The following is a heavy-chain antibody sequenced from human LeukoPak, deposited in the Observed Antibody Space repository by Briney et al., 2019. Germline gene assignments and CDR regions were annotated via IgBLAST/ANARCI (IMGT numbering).Heavy chain of an antibody. CDR2: IYSGGST. D-gene: IGHD4-17*01. CDR1: GFTISRNY. Sequence: GGSLRLSCAVSGFTISRNYMSWVRQAPGKGLEWVSVIYSGGSTYYADSVKGRFTISRDNSKNTLYLQMTSLRPEDTGVYYCATEIRPNDYWGQGTLVTVSS. J-gene: IGHJ4*02. V-gene: IGHV3-53*01. CDR3: ATEIRPNDY.